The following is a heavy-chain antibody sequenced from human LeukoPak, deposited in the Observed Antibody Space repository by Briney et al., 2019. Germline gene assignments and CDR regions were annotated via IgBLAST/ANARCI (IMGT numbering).Heavy chain of an antibody. CDR3: ARLNYGDYSGAFDI. CDR2: IYHSGST. J-gene: IGHJ3*02. D-gene: IGHD4-17*01. CDR1: GYSISSGYY. V-gene: IGHV4-38-2*01. Sequence: NPSETLSLTCAVSGYSISSGYYWGWIRPPPGKGLEWIGSIYHSGSTYYNPSLKSRVTISVDTSKNQFSLKLSSVTAADTAVYYCARLNYGDYSGAFDIWGQGTIITVSS.